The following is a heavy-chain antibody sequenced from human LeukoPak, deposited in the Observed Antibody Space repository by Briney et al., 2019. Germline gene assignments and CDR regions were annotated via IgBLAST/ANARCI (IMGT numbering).Heavy chain of an antibody. CDR2: INHSGST. Sequence: SETLSLTCAVYGGTFSGYYWSWIRQPPGKGLEWIGEINHSGSTNYNPSLKSRVTISVDTSKNQFSLKLSSVTAADTAVYYCARVLRSSGYAFDYWGQGTLVTVSS. D-gene: IGHD3-22*01. V-gene: IGHV4-34*01. J-gene: IGHJ4*02. CDR1: GGTFSGYY. CDR3: ARVLRSSGYAFDY.